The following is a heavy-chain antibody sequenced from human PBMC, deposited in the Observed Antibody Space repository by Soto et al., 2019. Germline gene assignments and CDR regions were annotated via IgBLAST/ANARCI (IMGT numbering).Heavy chain of an antibody. CDR3: ARQSAVAGNWFDP. D-gene: IGHD6-19*01. J-gene: IGHJ5*02. CDR1: GGSISSGGYY. V-gene: IGHV4-39*01. CDR2: IYYSGST. Sequence: SETLSLTCTVSGGSISSGGYYWSWIRQPPGKGLEWIGSIYYSGSTYYNPSLKSRVTISVDTSKNQFSLKLSSVTAADTAVYYCARQSAVAGNWFDPWGQGTLVTVSS.